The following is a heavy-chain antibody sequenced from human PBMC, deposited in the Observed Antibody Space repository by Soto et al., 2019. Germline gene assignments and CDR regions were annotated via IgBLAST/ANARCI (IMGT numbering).Heavy chain of an antibody. CDR1: GFTFSSYS. V-gene: IGHV3-21*01. CDR3: ARDPIWSGYSPTGTDDY. J-gene: IGHJ4*02. Sequence: PGGSLRLSCAASGFTFSSYSMNWVRQAPGKGLEWVSSISSSSSYIYYADSVKGRFTISRDNAKNSLYLQMNSLRAEDTAVYYCARDPIWSGYSPTGTDDYWGQGTLVTVTS. D-gene: IGHD3-3*01. CDR2: ISSSSSYI.